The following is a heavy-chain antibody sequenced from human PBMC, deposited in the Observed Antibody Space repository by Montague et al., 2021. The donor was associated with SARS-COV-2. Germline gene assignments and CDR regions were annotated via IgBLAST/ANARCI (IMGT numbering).Heavy chain of an antibody. CDR1: GGSISISCYY. D-gene: IGHD3-22*01. CDR2: IYYTWSS. V-gene: IGHV4-39*07. J-gene: IGHJ6*02. Sequence: SETLSLTCTVSGGSISISCYYWGWMRPSPGKELEWIGGIYYTWSSYYNLSLTSPITISVDTSKNQFSLKLSSVTAADTAVYYCASDTRIAMLVVVTRYGLDVWGQGTTVTVSS. CDR3: ASDTRIAMLVVVTRYGLDV.